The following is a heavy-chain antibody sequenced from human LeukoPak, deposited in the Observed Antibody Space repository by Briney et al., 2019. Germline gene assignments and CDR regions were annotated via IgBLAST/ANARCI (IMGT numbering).Heavy chain of an antibody. V-gene: IGHV3-7*01. Sequence: GSLRLSCAASGFTFSSDWMSWVRQTPGKGLEWVANIKQDGSEKNYLDSVKGRFSISRDNAKNSLYLQMNSLRVEDTAIYYCARMRYSSHWGQGTLVTVSS. CDR2: IKQDGSEK. CDR3: ARMRYSSH. J-gene: IGHJ4*02. CDR1: GFTFSSDW. D-gene: IGHD6-19*01.